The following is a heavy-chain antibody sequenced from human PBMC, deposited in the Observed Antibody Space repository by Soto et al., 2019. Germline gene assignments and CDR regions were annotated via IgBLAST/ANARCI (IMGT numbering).Heavy chain of an antibody. CDR2: ISGSGGST. CDR3: AKRDCTNCLCYLLEADLSSAFYL. D-gene: IGHD2-8*01. CDR1: GFTFSSYA. Sequence: EVQLLESGGGLVQPGGSLRLSCAASGFTFSSYAMSWVRQAPGKGLEWVSDISGSGGSTYYADSVKGRFTISRDNSKNTLYLQMNSVRAEDTAGHYGAKRDCTNCLCYLLEADLSSAFYLRGQGTMGTVSS. V-gene: IGHV3-23*01. J-gene: IGHJ3*01.